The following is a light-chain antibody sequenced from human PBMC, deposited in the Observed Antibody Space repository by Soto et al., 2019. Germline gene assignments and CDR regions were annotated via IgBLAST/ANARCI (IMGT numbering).Light chain of an antibody. Sequence: LTPPASVSGSTGQSIAISCTGTSSDVGTYDYVSWYQQYPDKAPKLIIYEVTQRPSGVSNRFSGSKSGNTASLTISGLQAEDEADYYCSSHTSVNTRVFGTGTKVTVL. CDR1: SSDVGTYDY. V-gene: IGLV2-14*01. CDR2: EVT. J-gene: IGLJ1*01. CDR3: SSHTSVNTRV.